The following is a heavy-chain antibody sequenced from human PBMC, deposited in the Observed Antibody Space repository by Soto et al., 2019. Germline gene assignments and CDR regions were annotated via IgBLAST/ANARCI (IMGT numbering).Heavy chain of an antibody. J-gene: IGHJ4*02. D-gene: IGHD4-17*01. CDR1: GYTFTSYY. CDR3: ATWVDYGDFEGFDF. Sequence: ASVKVSCKASGYTFTSYYMHWVRQAPGQGLEWMGWVDPNGGGSNSAQKFQGSVTVTWDTSITTAYLDLTRLTTNDTATYFCATWVDYGDFEGFDFWGQGTLVTVSS. V-gene: IGHV1-2*04. CDR2: VDPNGGGS.